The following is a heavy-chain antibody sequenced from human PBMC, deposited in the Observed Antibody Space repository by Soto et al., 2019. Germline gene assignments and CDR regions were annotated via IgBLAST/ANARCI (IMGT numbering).Heavy chain of an antibody. D-gene: IGHD1-20*01. J-gene: IGHJ4*02. CDR3: ARGITLPTPLVY. V-gene: IGHV1-3*01. CDR2: INAGNGNT. CDR1: GYTFTSYS. Sequence: ASVKVSCKASGYTFTSYSMHWVRQAPGQRLEWMGWINAGNGNTKYSQKFQGRVTITRDTSASTAYMELSSLRSEDTAVYYCARGITLPTPLVYWGQGTLVTVPS.